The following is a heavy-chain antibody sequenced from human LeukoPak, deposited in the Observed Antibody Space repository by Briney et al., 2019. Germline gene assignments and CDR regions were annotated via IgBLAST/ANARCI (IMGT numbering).Heavy chain of an antibody. V-gene: IGHV4-59*08. J-gene: IGHJ4*02. CDR1: GGSISSYY. D-gene: IGHD6-19*01. CDR3: ATKKYGYSSGWYPFDY. CDR2: IYYSGST. Sequence: PSETLSLTCTVSGGSISSYYWSWIRQPPGKGLEWIGYIYYSGSTNYNPSLKSRVTISVDTSKNQFSLKLSSVTAADTAVYYCATKKYGYSSGWYPFDYWGQGTLVTVSS.